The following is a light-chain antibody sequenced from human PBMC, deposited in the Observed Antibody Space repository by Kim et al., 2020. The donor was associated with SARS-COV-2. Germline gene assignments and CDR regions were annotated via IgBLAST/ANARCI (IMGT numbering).Light chain of an antibody. Sequence: SPGESDSISCVASHNSYAPDLAWYQQRPGLEPRLLIYDTVTRAPGIPDRFKGSGSKTDFILTISRLEPEDSAVYYCQYYGTSPPYTFGQGTKLEI. V-gene: IGKV3D-20*01. CDR2: DTV. CDR3: QYYGTSPPYT. CDR1: HNSYAPD. J-gene: IGKJ2*01.